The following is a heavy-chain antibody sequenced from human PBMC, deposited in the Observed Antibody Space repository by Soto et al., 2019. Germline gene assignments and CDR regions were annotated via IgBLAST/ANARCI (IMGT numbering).Heavy chain of an antibody. J-gene: IGHJ4*02. Sequence: PSETLSLTCTVSGGSISSYYWSWIRQPPGKGLEWIGYIYYSGNTKYNPSLKSRVTISEDKSKNQFSLKLSSVTAADTAVYYCARDRAYYDSSGLYFDYWGQGTLVTVSS. D-gene: IGHD3-22*01. CDR3: ARDRAYYDSSGLYFDY. CDR2: IYYSGNT. V-gene: IGHV4-59*01. CDR1: GGSISSYY.